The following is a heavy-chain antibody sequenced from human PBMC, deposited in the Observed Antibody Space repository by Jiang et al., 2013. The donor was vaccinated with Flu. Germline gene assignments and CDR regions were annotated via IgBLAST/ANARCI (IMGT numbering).Heavy chain of an antibody. J-gene: IGHJ5*02. CDR3: ARGPRTMVRGVQYNWFDP. CDR1: GYTFTSYA. CDR2: INAGNGNT. Sequence: EVKKPGASVKVSCKASGYTFTSYAMHWVRQAPGQRLEWMGWINAGNGNTKYSQKFQGRVTITRDTSASTAYMELSSLRSEDTAVYYCARGPRTMVRGVQYNWFDPWGQGTLVTVSS. V-gene: IGHV1-3*01. D-gene: IGHD3-10*01.